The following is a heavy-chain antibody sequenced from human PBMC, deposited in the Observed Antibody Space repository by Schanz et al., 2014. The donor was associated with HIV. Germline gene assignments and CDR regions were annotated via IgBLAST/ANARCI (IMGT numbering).Heavy chain of an antibody. CDR1: GYTFSNYG. CDR3: VREGDGASITGTSDY. J-gene: IGHJ4*02. D-gene: IGHD1-20*01. Sequence: QVQLVQSGGEVRKPGGSVMLSCKASGYTFSNYGVSWVRQAPGQGLEWMGGVSGDYGKTKYSQKFQARVTMTTDTSSSTAYMELSSLNSDDTAVYYCVREGDGASITGTSDYWGQGTLVTVSP. V-gene: IGHV1-18*01. CDR2: VSGDYGKT.